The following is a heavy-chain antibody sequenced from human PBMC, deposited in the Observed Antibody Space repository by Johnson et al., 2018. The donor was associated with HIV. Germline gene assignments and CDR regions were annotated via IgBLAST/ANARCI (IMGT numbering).Heavy chain of an antibody. CDR3: TTDQAGDYVWGSYRYAFDI. D-gene: IGHD3-16*02. J-gene: IGHJ3*02. V-gene: IGHV3-9*01. CDR1: GFTFDDYA. Sequence: EVQLVESGGGLVQPGRSLRLSCAASGFTFDDYAMHWVRQAPGKGLEWVSGISWNSGSIGYADSVKGRFTISRDNAKNSLYLQMNSLRAEDTALYYCTTDQAGDYVWGSYRYAFDIWGQGTMVTVSS. CDR2: ISWNSGSI.